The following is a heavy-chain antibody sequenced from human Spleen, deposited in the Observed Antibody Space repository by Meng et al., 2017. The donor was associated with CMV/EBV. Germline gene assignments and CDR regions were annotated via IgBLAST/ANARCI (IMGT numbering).Heavy chain of an antibody. Sequence: GESLKISCAASGFTFSDYYMSWIRQAPGKGLEWVSYISSGGSNKYYADSVKGRFTISRDNAKNSLYLQMNSLRAEDTAVYYCARAARYSSAFDYWGQGTLVTVSS. J-gene: IGHJ4*02. CDR2: ISSGGSNK. V-gene: IGHV3-11*01. CDR3: ARAARYSSAFDY. D-gene: IGHD6-19*01. CDR1: GFTFSDYY.